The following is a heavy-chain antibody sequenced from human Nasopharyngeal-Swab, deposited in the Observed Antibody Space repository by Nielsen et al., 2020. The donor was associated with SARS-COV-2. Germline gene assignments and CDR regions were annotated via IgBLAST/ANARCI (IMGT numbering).Heavy chain of an antibody. CDR2: ISGSGGST. Sequence: GGSLRLSCAASGFTFSSYAMSWVRQAPGKGLEWVSAISGSGGSTYYADSVKGRFTISRDNSKNTLYLQMNSLRAKDTAVYYCAKDIEYYDFWSGHYYYYMDVWGKGTTVTVSS. CDR1: GFTFSSYA. V-gene: IGHV3-23*01. J-gene: IGHJ6*03. CDR3: AKDIEYYDFWSGHYYYYMDV. D-gene: IGHD3-3*01.